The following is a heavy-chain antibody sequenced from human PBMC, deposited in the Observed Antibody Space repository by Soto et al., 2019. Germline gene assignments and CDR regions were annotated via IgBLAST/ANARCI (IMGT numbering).Heavy chain of an antibody. Sequence: QVQLVQSGAEVKKPGSSVKVSCKASGGTFSSYTISWVRQAPGQGPEWMGRIIPILGIANYAQKFQGRVTITADKSTSTAYMELSSLRSEDTAVYYCARDLKSGEPDVWGQGTTVTVSS. J-gene: IGHJ6*02. CDR1: GGTFSSYT. CDR2: IIPILGIA. V-gene: IGHV1-69*08. CDR3: ARDLKSGEPDV.